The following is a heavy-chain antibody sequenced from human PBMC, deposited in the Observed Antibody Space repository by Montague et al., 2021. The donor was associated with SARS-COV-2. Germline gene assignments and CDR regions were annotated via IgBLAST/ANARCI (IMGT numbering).Heavy chain of an antibody. CDR3: ARLGRQQLVRLSGMDV. V-gene: IGHV4-39*07. D-gene: IGHD6-13*01. CDR2: IYYGGST. Sequence: SETLSLTCTVSGGSISSSSYYRGWIRQPPGKGLEWIGSIYYGGSTYYNPSLKSRVTISVDTSKNQFSLKLSSVTAADTAVYYCARLGRQQLVRLSGMDVWGQGTTVTVSS. CDR1: GGSISSSSYY. J-gene: IGHJ6*02.